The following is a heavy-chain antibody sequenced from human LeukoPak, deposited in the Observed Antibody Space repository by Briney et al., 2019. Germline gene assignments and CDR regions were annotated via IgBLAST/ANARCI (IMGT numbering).Heavy chain of an antibody. CDR3: AREKSNWGYDS. Sequence: GGSLRLSCVASGFTFSTHGMQWVRQAPGKGLEWVTFTRYDGVNKYYSDSVKGRFTISRDNANNSLYLQMSGLRTEDTAVYYCAREKSNWGYDSWGQGTLVTVSP. CDR1: GFTFSTHG. J-gene: IGHJ5*01. V-gene: IGHV3-30*02. D-gene: IGHD7-27*01. CDR2: TRYDGVNK.